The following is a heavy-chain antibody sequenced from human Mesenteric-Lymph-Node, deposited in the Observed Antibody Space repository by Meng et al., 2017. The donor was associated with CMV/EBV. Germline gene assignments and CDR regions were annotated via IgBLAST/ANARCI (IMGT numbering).Heavy chain of an antibody. CDR1: GYTFTGYY. J-gene: IGHJ4*02. V-gene: IGHV1-2*02. D-gene: IGHD4-17*01. CDR2: INPNSGGT. Sequence: ASVKVSCKASGYTFTGYYMHWVRQAPGQGLEWMGWINPNSGGTNYAQKFQGRVTMTRDTSISTAYMELSRLRSDDTAVYYCARDQGGPYGDYSGGYWGQGTLVTVSS. CDR3: ARDQGGPYGDYSGGY.